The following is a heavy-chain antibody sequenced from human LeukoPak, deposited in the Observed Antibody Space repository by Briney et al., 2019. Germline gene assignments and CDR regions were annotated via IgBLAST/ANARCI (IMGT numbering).Heavy chain of an antibody. CDR3: AAAVAYNWFDP. Sequence: ASVKVSCKVSGYTLTELSMHWVRQAPGKGLEWMGGFDPEDGETIYAQKLQGRVTMTTDTSTSTAYMELRSLRSDDTAVYYCAAAVAYNWFDPWGQGTLVTVSS. J-gene: IGHJ5*02. D-gene: IGHD6-19*01. V-gene: IGHV1-24*01. CDR2: FDPEDGET. CDR1: GYTLTELS.